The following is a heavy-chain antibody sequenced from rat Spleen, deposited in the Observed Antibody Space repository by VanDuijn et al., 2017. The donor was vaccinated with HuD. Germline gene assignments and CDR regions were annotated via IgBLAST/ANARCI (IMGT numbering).Heavy chain of an antibody. CDR2: ITNAAGKV. CDR3: AKDHRYSELYWYFDF. Sequence: EVQLVESGGGLVQPGRSLKLSCVASGFTFNNYWMTWIRQAPGKGLEWVASITNAAGKVHYPDSVKGRFTISRDTAQNTVYLQMNSLRSEDTATYYCAKDHRYSELYWYFDFWGPGTMVTVSS. J-gene: IGHJ1*01. CDR1: GFTFNNYW. V-gene: IGHV5-31*01. D-gene: IGHD1-11*01.